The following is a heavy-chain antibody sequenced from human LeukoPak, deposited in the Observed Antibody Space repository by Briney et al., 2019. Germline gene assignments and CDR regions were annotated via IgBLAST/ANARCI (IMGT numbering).Heavy chain of an antibody. J-gene: IGHJ3*02. Sequence: SETLSLTCTVSGGSISSSSYYWGWIRQPPGKGLEWIGSIYHSGSTYYNPSLKSRVTISVDTSKNQFSLKLSSVTAADTAVYYCASPGVGSSTSRSQPYDAFDIWGQGTMVTVSS. CDR3: ASPGVGSSTSRSQPYDAFDI. V-gene: IGHV4-39*07. D-gene: IGHD3-10*01. CDR2: IYHSGST. CDR1: GGSISSSSYY.